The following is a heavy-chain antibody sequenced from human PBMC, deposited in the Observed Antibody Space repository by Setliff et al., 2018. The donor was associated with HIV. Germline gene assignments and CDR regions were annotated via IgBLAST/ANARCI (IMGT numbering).Heavy chain of an antibody. CDR3: VNPSGAMGDFDS. CDR2: IYYHGST. D-gene: IGHD3-16*01. V-gene: IGHV4-39*01. Sequence: SETMSLTCTVSGGSISSTNYFWGWIRQPPGKGLEWIGTIYYHGSTYYNPSLKSRVTISIDTSKNQFSLQLTSVTAADTAVYYCVNPSGAMGDFDSWCQGTLVTVS. CDR1: GGSISSTNYF. J-gene: IGHJ4*02.